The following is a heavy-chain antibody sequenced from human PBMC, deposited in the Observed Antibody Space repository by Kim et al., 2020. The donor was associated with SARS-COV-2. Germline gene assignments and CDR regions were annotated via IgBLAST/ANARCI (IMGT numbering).Heavy chain of an antibody. V-gene: IGHV3-30*04. J-gene: IGHJ3*02. Sequence: GGSLRLSCAASGFTFSSYAMHWVRQAPGKGLEWVAVISYDGSNKYYADSVKGRFTISRDNSKNTLYLQMNSLRAEDTAVYYCARAMGPTVTTDAFDIWG. D-gene: IGHD4-17*01. CDR1: GFTFSSYA. CDR3: ARAMGPTVTTDAFDI. CDR2: ISYDGSNK.